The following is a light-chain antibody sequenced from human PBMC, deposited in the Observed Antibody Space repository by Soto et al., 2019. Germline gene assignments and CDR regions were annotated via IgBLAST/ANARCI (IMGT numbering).Light chain of an antibody. Sequence: QSALTHPASLSGSPVQSITISCTGTSSDIGAYDYVSWFQHHPGKAPKLMISEVNNRPSGVSNRFSCAKSGNTAYLTISGLQVEDEAEHSCCSFTTTSTHVFGTGTKVTVL. J-gene: IGLJ1*01. CDR1: SSDIGAYDY. V-gene: IGLV2-14*01. CDR3: CSFTTTSTHV. CDR2: EVN.